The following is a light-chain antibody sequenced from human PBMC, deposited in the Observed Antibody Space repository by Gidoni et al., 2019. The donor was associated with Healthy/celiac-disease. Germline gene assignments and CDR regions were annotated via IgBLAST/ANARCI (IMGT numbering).Light chain of an antibody. CDR1: QSVLYSSNNKNY. CDR2: WAS. Sequence: DIVMTQSPDSLAVSLGERATINCKSSQSVLYSSNNKNYLAWYQQKPGQPPKLLIYWASTRESGVPDRFSGSRSGTDFTLTISSLQAEDVAVYYCQQYYSTPRTFGQXTKLEIK. V-gene: IGKV4-1*01. CDR3: QQYYSTPRT. J-gene: IGKJ2*02.